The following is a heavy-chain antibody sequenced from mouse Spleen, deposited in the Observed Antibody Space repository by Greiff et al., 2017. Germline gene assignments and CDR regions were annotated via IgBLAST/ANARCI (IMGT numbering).Heavy chain of an antibody. CDR3: LTGAMDY. CDR2: IRNKANGYTT. D-gene: IGHD4-1*01. CDR1: GFTFTDYY. J-gene: IGHJ4*01. Sequence: EVHLVESGGGLVQPGGSLRLSCATSGFTFTDYYMSWVRQPPGKALEWLGFIRNKANGYTTEYSASVKGRFTISRDNSQSILYLQMNTLRAEDSATYYCLTGAMDYWGQGTSVTVSS. V-gene: IGHV7-3*02.